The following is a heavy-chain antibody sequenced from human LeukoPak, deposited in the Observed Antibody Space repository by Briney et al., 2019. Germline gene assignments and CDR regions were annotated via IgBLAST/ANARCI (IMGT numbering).Heavy chain of an antibody. J-gene: IGHJ6*02. CDR3: AKDLSSAITSALVLDV. V-gene: IGHV3-9*01. D-gene: IGHD3-22*01. CDR1: GFTFDDYA. CDR2: ITWNRDNI. Sequence: PGGSLRLSCTVSGFTFDDYAMHCVRHTPGKGLEWVAGITWNRDNIGYGDSVKGRFTISRDNVKNVLYLQMNSLRPEDTALYYCAKDLSSAITSALVLDVWGQGTTV.